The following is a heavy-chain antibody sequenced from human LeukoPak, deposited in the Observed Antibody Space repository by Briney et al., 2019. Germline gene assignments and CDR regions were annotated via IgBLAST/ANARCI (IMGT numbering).Heavy chain of an antibody. CDR1: GYSFTSYW. Sequence: GESLKISCKGSGYSFTSYWIGWVRQMPGKGLEWMGIIYPDDSDTRYSPSFQGQVTISADKSISTAYLQWSSLKASDTAMYYCASNNHCTNGVCPHWFDPWGQGTLVTVSS. CDR3: ASNNHCTNGVCPHWFDP. V-gene: IGHV5-51*01. D-gene: IGHD2-8*01. CDR2: IYPDDSDT. J-gene: IGHJ5*02.